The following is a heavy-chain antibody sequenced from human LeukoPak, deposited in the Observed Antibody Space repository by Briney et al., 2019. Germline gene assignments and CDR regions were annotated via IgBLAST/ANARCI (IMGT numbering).Heavy chain of an antibody. CDR2: INPNSGGT. CDR3: ARGVDTAVIPYYYYYMDV. D-gene: IGHD5-18*01. Sequence: ASVKVSCKASGYTFTGYYMHWVRQAPGQGLEWMGWINPNSGGTNSAQNFQGRVTLTRDTSISTAYMELSSLRSDDTAVYYCARGVDTAVIPYYYYYMDVWGIGTTVTVSS. V-gene: IGHV1-2*02. J-gene: IGHJ6*03. CDR1: GYTFTGYY.